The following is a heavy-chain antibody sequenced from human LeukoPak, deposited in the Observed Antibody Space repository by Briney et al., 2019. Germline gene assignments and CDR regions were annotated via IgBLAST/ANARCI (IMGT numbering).Heavy chain of an antibody. J-gene: IGHJ4*02. CDR1: GGSFGGNY. CDR3: ARGYNRGSYYNY. CDR2: INNRGST. Sequence: SETLSLTCVVYGGSFGGNYWRWSRQPPGQGLECTGEINNRGSTNYNPSLKSRVTISVDTSKNQFSLKLSSVTAADTAVYYCARGYNRGSYYNYWGQGTLVTVSS. V-gene: IGHV4-34*01. D-gene: IGHD3-16*01.